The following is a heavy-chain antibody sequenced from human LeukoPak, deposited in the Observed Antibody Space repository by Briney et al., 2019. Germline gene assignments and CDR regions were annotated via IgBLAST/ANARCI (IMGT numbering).Heavy chain of an antibody. CDR1: GGSISSGSYY. J-gene: IGHJ4*02. V-gene: IGHV4-61*02. Sequence: SETLSLTCTVSGGSISSGSYYWSWIRQPAGKGLEWIGRIYTSGSTNYNPSLKSRVTISVDTSKNQFSLKLSSVTAADTAVYYCARATSVGATPVWGQGTLVTVSS. D-gene: IGHD1-26*01. CDR2: IYTSGST. CDR3: ARATSVGATPV.